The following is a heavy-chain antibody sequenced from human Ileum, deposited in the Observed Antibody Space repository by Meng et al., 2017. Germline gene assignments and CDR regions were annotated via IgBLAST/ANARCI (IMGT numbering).Heavy chain of an antibody. D-gene: IGHD3-22*01. CDR3: ATSNDRDVYYLGY. Sequence: QVHLREPGPRPVKPSGTRSLPCAVSGTWWSWVRQPPGKGLEWIGEIFQRGRTNYNPSLKSRVTISIDKSKSQISLQLSAVTAADTAVYSCATSNDRDVYYLGYWGQGTLVTVSS. CDR2: IFQRGRT. V-gene: IGHV4-4*02. CDR1: GTW. J-gene: IGHJ4*02.